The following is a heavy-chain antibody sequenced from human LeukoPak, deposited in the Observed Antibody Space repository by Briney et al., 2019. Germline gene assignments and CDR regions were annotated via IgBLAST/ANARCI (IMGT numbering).Heavy chain of an antibody. V-gene: IGHV3-33*01. CDR2: IWYDGSNK. CDR1: GFTFSSYG. J-gene: IGHJ4*02. Sequence: PGGSLRLSCAASGFTFSSYGMHWVREAPGKGLEWVAVIWYDGSNKYYADSVKGRFTISRDNSKNTLYLQMNSLRAEDTAVYYCARANYDILTGYPDYWGQGPWSPSPQ. D-gene: IGHD3-9*01. CDR3: ARANYDILTGYPDY.